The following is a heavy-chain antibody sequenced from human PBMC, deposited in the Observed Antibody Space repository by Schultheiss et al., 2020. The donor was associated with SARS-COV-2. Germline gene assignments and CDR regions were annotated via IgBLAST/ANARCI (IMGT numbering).Heavy chain of an antibody. CDR1: GFTFSSYE. CDR2: ISSSGSTI. CDR3: ARETEDTAMVGIFDY. D-gene: IGHD5-18*01. V-gene: IGHV3-48*03. J-gene: IGHJ4*02. Sequence: GGSLRLSCAASGFTFSSYEMNWVRQAPGKGLEWVSYISSSGSTIYYADSVKGRFTISRDNSKNTLYLQMNSLRAEDTAVYYCARETEDTAMVGIFDYWGQGTLVTVSS.